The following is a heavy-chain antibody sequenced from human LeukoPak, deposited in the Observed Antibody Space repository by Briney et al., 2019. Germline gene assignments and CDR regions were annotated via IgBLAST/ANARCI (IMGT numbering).Heavy chain of an antibody. CDR2: ISSSSSYI. J-gene: IGHJ1*01. D-gene: IGHD4-17*01. V-gene: IGHV3-21*01. CDR1: GFTFSSYS. CDR3: VRDMTTATTCYLQH. Sequence: GGSLRLSCAASGFTFSSYSMNWVRQARGKGVEWVSSISSSSSYINYADSVKGRFTISRDNATNSLYVQMNSLRAEDTAVYYCVRDMTTATTCYLQHWGQGTLVTVSS.